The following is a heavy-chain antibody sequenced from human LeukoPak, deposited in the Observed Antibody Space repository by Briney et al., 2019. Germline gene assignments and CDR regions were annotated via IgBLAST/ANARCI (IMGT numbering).Heavy chain of an antibody. CDR3: ARDGILRGIYYFDY. Sequence: PGGSLRLSCAASGFIFSTYSMNWVRQAPGKGLEWVSSISSSTSYIYYADSVKGRFTISRDNAKNSLYLQMNSLRAEDTAVYYCARDGILRGIYYFDYWGQGTLVTVSS. CDR2: ISSSTSYI. CDR1: GFIFSTYS. J-gene: IGHJ4*02. D-gene: IGHD2/OR15-2a*01. V-gene: IGHV3-21*01.